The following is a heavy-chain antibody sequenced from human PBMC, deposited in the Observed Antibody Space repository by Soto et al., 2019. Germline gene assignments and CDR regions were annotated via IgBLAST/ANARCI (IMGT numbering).Heavy chain of an antibody. CDR2: ISGSGGSR. J-gene: IGHJ3*02. CDR3: AKDNRVVVPAADAFDI. CDR1: GFTFSSYA. V-gene: IGHV3-23*01. D-gene: IGHD2-2*01. Sequence: GGSLRLSCAASGFTFSSYAMSWVRQAPGKGLEWVSAISGSGGSRYYADSVKGRFTISRDNSKNTLYLQMNSLRAEDTAVLYCAKDNRVVVPAADAFDIWGQGTRVTVSS.